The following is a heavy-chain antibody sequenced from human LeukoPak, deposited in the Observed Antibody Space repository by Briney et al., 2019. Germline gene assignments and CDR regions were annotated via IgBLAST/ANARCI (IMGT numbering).Heavy chain of an antibody. CDR2: ISGGGDAT. J-gene: IGHJ4*02. Sequence: GGSLRLSCAASGFTFSSNDMNWVRQAPGKGLEWVSAISGGGDATKYADSGKGRFTISRDNSKNTLSLQMNSLRAEDTAVYYCAKSDCGTIGCKLLNYWGQGTLVTVSS. D-gene: IGHD2-21*01. CDR3: AKSDCGTIGCKLLNY. CDR1: GFTFSSND. V-gene: IGHV3-23*01.